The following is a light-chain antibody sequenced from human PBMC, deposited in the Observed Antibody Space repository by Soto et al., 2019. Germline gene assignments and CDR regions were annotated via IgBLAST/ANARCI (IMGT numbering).Light chain of an antibody. V-gene: IGKV1-39*01. Sequence: DIQMIQSPSSLSASVGDRVTISCRASQNIRSYVNWYQHKAGKAPKLLIHDATTLQSGVPSRFGGSGSGTDFTLTITSLQPEDFAFYYCQQSFITPRSFGQGTKVDIK. J-gene: IGKJ1*01. CDR2: DAT. CDR3: QQSFITPRS. CDR1: QNIRSY.